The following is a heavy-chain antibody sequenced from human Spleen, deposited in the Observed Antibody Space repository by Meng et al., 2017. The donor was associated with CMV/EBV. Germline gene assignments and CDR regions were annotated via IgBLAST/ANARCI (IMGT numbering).Heavy chain of an antibody. D-gene: IGHD2-8*01. CDR3: ARDSNQGFFDY. V-gene: IGHV4-39*02. J-gene: IGHJ4*02. CDR1: GGSISSSGYY. Sequence: SETLSLTCTVSGGSISSSGYYWGWIRQPPGKGXEWIGEINHSGSTNYNPSLKSRVTISVDTSKNHFSLKPSSVTAADTAVYYCARDSNQGFFDYWGQGTLVTVSS. CDR2: INHSGST.